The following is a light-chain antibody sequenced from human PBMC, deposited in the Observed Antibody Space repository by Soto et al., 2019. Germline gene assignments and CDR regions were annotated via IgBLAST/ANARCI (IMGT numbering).Light chain of an antibody. CDR3: QQYNSYSIT. CDR2: DAS. J-gene: IGKJ5*01. Sequence: DIQITQAPTTLSASVGERVTITCRASQSISSWLAWYQQKPGKAPKLLIYDASSLESGVPSRFSGSGSGTEFTLTISSLQPDDFATYYCQQYNSYSITFGQGTRLEI. CDR1: QSISSW. V-gene: IGKV1-5*01.